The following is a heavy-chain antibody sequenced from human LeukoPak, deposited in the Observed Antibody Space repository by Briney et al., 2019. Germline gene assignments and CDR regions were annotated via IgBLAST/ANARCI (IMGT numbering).Heavy chain of an antibody. CDR3: ATAAFGISPFDY. CDR1: GYTFTSYG. D-gene: IGHD3-10*01. Sequence: ASVKVSCKASGYTFTSYGVTWVRQAPGQGLEWMGWISAYNANTKYSQKFQSRVTMTTDTSTSTAYMELSSLRSEDTAVYYCATAAFGISPFDYWGQGTLVTVSS. V-gene: IGHV1-18*01. J-gene: IGHJ4*02. CDR2: ISAYNANT.